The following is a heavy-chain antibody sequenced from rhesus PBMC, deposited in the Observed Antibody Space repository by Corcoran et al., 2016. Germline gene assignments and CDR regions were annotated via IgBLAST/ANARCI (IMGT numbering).Heavy chain of an antibody. CDR2: IYGGVSST. D-gene: IGHD6-31*01. V-gene: IGHV4-169*02. CDR3: ASGLAYYFDY. J-gene: IGHJ4*01. Sequence: QLQLQESGPGLVKPSETLYVTCAVSGGSIRSSYWSWIRQAPGKGLEWLGYIYGGVSSTNYNPSLKSRVTRSGDKSKNQLSLKLSSGTAADTAVYYCASGLAYYFDYWGQGVLVTVSS. CDR1: GGSIRSSY.